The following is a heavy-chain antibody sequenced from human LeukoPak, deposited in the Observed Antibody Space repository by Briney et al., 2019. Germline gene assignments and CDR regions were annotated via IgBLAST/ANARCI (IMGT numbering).Heavy chain of an antibody. CDR1: GGTCTSYA. CDR3: SRSVVTNAFDI. D-gene: IGHD1/OR15-1a*01. Sequence: GASVKVSSKASGGTCTSYAISWVRQAPGQGLELMGGIIPIYGRANCAHTSQSRVTITSVKSTSTADMGLSSLRSEDTAVDYWSRSVVTNAFDIWGQGTRVSVSS. V-gene: IGHV1-69*06. J-gene: IGHJ3*02. CDR2: IIPIYGRA.